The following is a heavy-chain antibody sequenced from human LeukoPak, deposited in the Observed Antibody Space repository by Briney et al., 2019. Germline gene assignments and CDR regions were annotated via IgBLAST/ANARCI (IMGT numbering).Heavy chain of an antibody. CDR1: GFSFSSYS. Sequence: GGSLRLSCAASGFSFSSYSMNWVRQAPGKGLEWVSYISGSGNAKHYTDSVKGRFTISRDNAKNALYLQMNSLRAEDTAVYFCARDYLYALDYWGQGTLVTVSS. CDR2: ISGSGNAK. D-gene: IGHD2-2*01. V-gene: IGHV3-48*01. J-gene: IGHJ4*02. CDR3: ARDYLYALDY.